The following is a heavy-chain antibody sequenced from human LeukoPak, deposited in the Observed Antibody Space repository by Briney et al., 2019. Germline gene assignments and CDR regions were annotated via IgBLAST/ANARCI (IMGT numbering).Heavy chain of an antibody. CDR3: ARGIWLQLVFDY. CDR1: GGSISSSSYY. J-gene: IGHJ4*02. CDR2: IYYSGST. D-gene: IGHD1-1*01. V-gene: IGHV4-39*01. Sequence: PSETLSLTCTVSGGSISSSSYYWGWIRQPPGKGLEWIGSIYYSGSTYYNPSLKSRVTISVDTSKNQFSLKLSSVTAADTAVYYCARGIWLQLVFDYWGQGTLVTVSS.